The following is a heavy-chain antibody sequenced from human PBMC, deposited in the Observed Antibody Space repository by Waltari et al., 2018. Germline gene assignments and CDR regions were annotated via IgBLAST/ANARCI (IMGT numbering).Heavy chain of an antibody. D-gene: IGHD5-12*01. Sequence: QVQLQQWGAGLLKPSETLSLTCAVYGGSFSGYYWSWIRQPPGNGLEWIGEINHSGSTNYNPSLKSRVTISVDTSKNQFSLKLSSVTAADTAVYYCASYAPASGYGGWGQGTLVTVSS. CDR2: INHSGST. V-gene: IGHV4-34*01. J-gene: IGHJ4*02. CDR3: ASYAPASGYGG. CDR1: GGSFSGYY.